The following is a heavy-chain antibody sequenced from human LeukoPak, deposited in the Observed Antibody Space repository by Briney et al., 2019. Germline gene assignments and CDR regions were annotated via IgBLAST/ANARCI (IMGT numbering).Heavy chain of an antibody. CDR3: ARGNLPIVVVVAATRWFDY. CDR1: GGSFRGYY. J-gene: IGHJ4*02. Sequence: KPSETLSLTCALYGGSFRGYYWSWIRQPPGKGLEWIGEINHSGSTNYNPSLKSRVTISVDTSKNRFSLKLSSVTAADTAVYYCARGNLPIVVVVAATRWFDYWGQGTLVTVSS. V-gene: IGHV4-34*01. CDR2: INHSGST. D-gene: IGHD2-15*01.